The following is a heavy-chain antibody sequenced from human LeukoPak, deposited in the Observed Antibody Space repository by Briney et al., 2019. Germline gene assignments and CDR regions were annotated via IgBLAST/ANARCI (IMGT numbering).Heavy chain of an antibody. CDR2: IWYDGSNK. Sequence: PGRSLRLSCAASGFTFSTYGIHWVRQAPGKGLEWVAVIWYDGSNKYYAGSVKGRFTISRDNSKNTLYLQMNSLRAEDTAVYYCARDRGYYYYGMDAWGQGTTVTVSS. V-gene: IGHV3-33*01. J-gene: IGHJ6*02. CDR3: ARDRGYYYYGMDA. CDR1: GFTFSTYG.